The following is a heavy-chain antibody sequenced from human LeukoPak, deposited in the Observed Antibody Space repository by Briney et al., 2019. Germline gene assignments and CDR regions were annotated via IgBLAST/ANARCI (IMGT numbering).Heavy chain of an antibody. CDR1: GGTFSSYA. J-gene: IGHJ4*02. CDR3: AREGTHAAGIFDY. CDR2: IIPIFGTA. Sequence: SVKVSCRASGGTFSSYAISWVRQAPGQGLEWMGGIIPIFGTANYAQKFQGRVTITADKSTSTAYMELSSLRSEDTAVYYCAREGTHAAGIFDYWGQGTLVTVSS. V-gene: IGHV1-69*06. D-gene: IGHD6-13*01.